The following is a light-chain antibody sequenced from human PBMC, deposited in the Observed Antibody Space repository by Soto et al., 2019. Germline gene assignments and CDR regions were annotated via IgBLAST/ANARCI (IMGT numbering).Light chain of an antibody. J-gene: IGKJ5*01. Sequence: DIQVTQSPPTLSASVGDRVTITCRASQTISTWMAWYQQKPGRAPKLLIYIASTLQSGVPSRFSGSYSGTEFTLTITSLQPEDFATYYCQQVNSYPITFGQGTRLEIK. CDR1: QTISTW. CDR3: QQVNSYPIT. V-gene: IGKV1-9*01. CDR2: IAS.